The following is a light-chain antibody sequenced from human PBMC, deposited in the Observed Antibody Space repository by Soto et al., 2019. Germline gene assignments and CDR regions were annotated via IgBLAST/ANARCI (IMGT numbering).Light chain of an antibody. V-gene: IGKV3-20*01. J-gene: IGKJ1*01. CDR3: QQYGSSGT. CDR1: QSVSNNY. Sequence: EIVLTQSPGTLSLSPGEGATLSCRASQSVSNNYLAWYQQKPGQAPRLLTYGASNRATGIPDRFSGSGSGTDFTLTISRLEPEDFAVYYCQQYGSSGTFGQGTKVDIK. CDR2: GAS.